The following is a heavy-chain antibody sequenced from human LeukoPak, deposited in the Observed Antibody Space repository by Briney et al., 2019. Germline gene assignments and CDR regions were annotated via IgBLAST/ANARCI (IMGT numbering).Heavy chain of an antibody. CDR1: EFTFSNYT. CDR2: ISSRSSYI. CDR3: AREFNWYFDL. Sequence: PGGSLRLSCAASEFTFSNYTINWVRQAPGKGLERVSPISSRSSYIYYADSVKGRFTISRDNAKNSLYLQMNSLRAEDTAMYYCAREFNWYFDLWGRGTLVTVSS. J-gene: IGHJ2*01. V-gene: IGHV3-21*01.